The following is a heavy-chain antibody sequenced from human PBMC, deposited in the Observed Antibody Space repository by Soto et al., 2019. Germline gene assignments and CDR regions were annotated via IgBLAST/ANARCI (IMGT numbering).Heavy chain of an antibody. D-gene: IGHD6-6*01. Sequence: PGGSLRLSCAASGFTFDDYGMSWVRQAPGKGLEWVSGINWNGGSTGYADSVKGRFTISRDNAKNSLYLQMNSLRAEDTALYYCAANLLQYSSSSHYYYYGMDVWGQGTTVTVSS. J-gene: IGHJ6*02. V-gene: IGHV3-20*04. CDR3: AANLLQYSSSSHYYYYGMDV. CDR2: INWNGGST. CDR1: GFTFDDYG.